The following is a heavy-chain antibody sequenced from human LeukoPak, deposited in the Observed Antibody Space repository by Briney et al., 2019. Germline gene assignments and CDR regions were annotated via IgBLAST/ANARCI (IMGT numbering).Heavy chain of an antibody. D-gene: IGHD2/OR15-2a*01. Sequence: PGGSLRLSCAASEFTFSSYAMQWVRQAPGKGPEWVSGISASGGSTWYADSVKGRFTISRDNSKNTLYLQMNSLRAEDTAVYYCAKYVSAKGPPYALDVWGQGTTVTVSS. CDR1: EFTFSSYA. CDR2: ISASGGST. J-gene: IGHJ6*02. CDR3: AKYVSAKGPPYALDV. V-gene: IGHV3-23*01.